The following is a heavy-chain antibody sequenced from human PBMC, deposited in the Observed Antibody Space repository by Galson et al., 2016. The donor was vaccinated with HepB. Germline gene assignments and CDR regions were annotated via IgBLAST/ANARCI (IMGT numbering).Heavy chain of an antibody. CDR1: GFSLSTSGVG. CDR3: AHRALGCSGGSCFSTRGFDY. D-gene: IGHD2-15*01. Sequence: PALVKPTQTLTLTCTFSGFSLSTSGVGVGWIRQPPGKALEWLALIYWDDDKRYSPSLKSRLTITKDTSKNQVVLTRTNMDPVDTATYYCAHRALGCSGGSCFSTRGFDYWGQGILVTVSA. CDR2: IYWDDDK. J-gene: IGHJ4*02. V-gene: IGHV2-5*02.